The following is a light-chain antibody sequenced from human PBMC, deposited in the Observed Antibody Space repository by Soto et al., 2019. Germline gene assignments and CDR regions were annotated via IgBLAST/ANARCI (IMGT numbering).Light chain of an antibody. V-gene: IGLV2-8*01. CDR3: SAYAGSNTFV. J-gene: IGLJ1*01. CDR2: EVT. Sequence: QSVLAQPPSASGSPGQSVTISCTGTSNDDGDNYVSWYQQHLGKAPKLIIYEVTLRPSGVPDRFSGSKSGNTASLTVSGLQADDEADYYCSAYAGSNTFVFGTGTKLTVL. CDR1: SNDDGDNY.